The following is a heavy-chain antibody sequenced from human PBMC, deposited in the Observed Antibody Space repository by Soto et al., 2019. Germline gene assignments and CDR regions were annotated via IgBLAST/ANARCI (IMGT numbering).Heavy chain of an antibody. D-gene: IGHD6-13*01. Sequence: EVQLVESGGGLVQPGGSLRLSCAASGFTFSIYWMHWVRQAPGKGLVWVSRINSDGTATTYADSVKGRFTISRDNAKNTLYLQMNSLRAEDSAVYYCARGSPLDYWGQGTLVSVSS. J-gene: IGHJ4*02. CDR2: INSDGTAT. CDR1: GFTFSIYW. CDR3: ARGSPLDY. V-gene: IGHV3-74*03.